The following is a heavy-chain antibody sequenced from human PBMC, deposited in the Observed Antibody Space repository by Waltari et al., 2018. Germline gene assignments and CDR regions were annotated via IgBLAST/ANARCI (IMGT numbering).Heavy chain of an antibody. CDR1: GFPISTSGVG. CDR3: ARRKTFNGVDV. V-gene: IGHV2-5*01. CDR2: IYWHDER. J-gene: IGHJ6*02. Sequence: QITLEESGPTLVKPTQTLTLTCSFSGFPISTSGVGVGWIRQPPGKALEWLGIIYWHDERYYNPSLKSRLTITKDTSKNQVVLTMTDMDPVDTATYYCARRKTFNGVDVWGRGTTVTVSS.